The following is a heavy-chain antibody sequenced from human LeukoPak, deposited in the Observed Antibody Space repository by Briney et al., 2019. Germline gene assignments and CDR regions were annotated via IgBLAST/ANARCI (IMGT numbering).Heavy chain of an antibody. J-gene: IGHJ4*02. CDR2: ISSSGSTI. CDR1: GFTFSDYY. D-gene: IGHD3-10*01. CDR3: ARGWDAGSSL. Sequence: GGSLRLSCAASGFTFSDYYMSWIRQAPGKGLEWVSYISSSGSTIYYADSVKGRFTISRDNAENSVYLQMNNLRVEDTAIYFCARGWDAGSSLWGQGTLVTVSS. V-gene: IGHV3-11*04.